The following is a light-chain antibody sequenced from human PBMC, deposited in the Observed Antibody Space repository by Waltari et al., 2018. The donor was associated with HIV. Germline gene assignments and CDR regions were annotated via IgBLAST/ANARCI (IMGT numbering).Light chain of an antibody. J-gene: IGLJ3*02. V-gene: IGLV1-47*01. CDR1: ISNIGPNS. CDR2: TDS. CDR3: AARDDILSGSWV. Sequence: HSVLTQAPSASGTLGQRVTISCSASISNIGPNSVRWFQQLPGMSPRLIIFTDSQRPSGVPDRFSASKSGTSASLAIDGLESGDEADYYCAARDDILSGSWVFGGGT.